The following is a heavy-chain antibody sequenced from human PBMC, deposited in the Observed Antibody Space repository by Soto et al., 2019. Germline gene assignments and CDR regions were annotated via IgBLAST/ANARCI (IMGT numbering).Heavy chain of an antibody. CDR2: ISAYNGNT. J-gene: IGHJ3*02. CDR3: ASQGVWGSRGLRAFDI. Sequence: ASVKVSCKASGYTFTSYGISWVRQAPGQGLEWMGWISAYNGNTNYAQKLQGRVTMTTDTSTSTAYMELRSLRSDDPGVYYCASQGVWGSRGLRAFDIWGKGPMFTVSS. V-gene: IGHV1-18*01. CDR1: GYTFTSYG. D-gene: IGHD7-27*01.